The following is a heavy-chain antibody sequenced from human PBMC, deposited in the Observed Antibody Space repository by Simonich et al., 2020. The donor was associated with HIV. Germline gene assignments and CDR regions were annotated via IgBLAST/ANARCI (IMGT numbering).Heavy chain of an antibody. J-gene: IGHJ2*01. CDR3: VRRLAVAGTYWYFDL. CDR1: GYSFTSYW. V-gene: IGHV5-51*03. Sequence: EVQLVQSGAEVKKPGESLKISCKGSGYSFTSYWIGWVRQMPGKGLEWMGISYPCDSDTRYSPSFQGQVTISADKSISTAYLQWSSLKASDTAMYYCVRRLAVAGTYWYFDLWGRGTLVTVSS. CDR2: SYPCDSDT. D-gene: IGHD6-19*01.